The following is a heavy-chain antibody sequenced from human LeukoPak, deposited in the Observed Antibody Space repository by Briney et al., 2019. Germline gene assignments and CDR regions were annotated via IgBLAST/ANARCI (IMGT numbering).Heavy chain of an antibody. CDR1: GYTFTGYC. D-gene: IGHD3-10*01. J-gene: IGHJ4*02. CDR2: INPNSGGT. CDR3: ARSPTPITMVRGVHFDY. V-gene: IGHV1-2*06. Sequence: ASVKVSCKASGYTFTGYCMHWVRQAPGQGLEWMGRINPNSGGTNYAQKFQGRVTMTRDTSISTAYMELSRLRSDDTAVYYCARSPTPITMVRGVHFDYWGQGTLVTVSS.